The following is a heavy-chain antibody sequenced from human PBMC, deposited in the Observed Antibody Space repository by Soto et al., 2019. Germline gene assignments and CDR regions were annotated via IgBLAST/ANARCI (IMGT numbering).Heavy chain of an antibody. CDR2: INSDGSST. CDR1: GFTFSGYW. V-gene: IGHV3-74*01. J-gene: IGHJ1*01. CDR3: ARRYSSSSSRYFHH. D-gene: IGHD6-6*01. Sequence: PVGSLRLSCAAAGFTFSGYWMHWVRQAPGKGLVWVSRINSDGSSTSYADSVKGRFTISRDNAKNTLYLQMHSLRAEDTAVYYCARRYSSSSSRYFHHWGQGTLVTVSS.